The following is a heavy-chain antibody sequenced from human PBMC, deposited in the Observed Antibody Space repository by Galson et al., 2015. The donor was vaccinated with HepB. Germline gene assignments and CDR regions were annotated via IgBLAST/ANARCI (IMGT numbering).Heavy chain of an antibody. J-gene: IGHJ4*02. CDR1: GYTFTSYG. CDR2: ISAYTGNT. Sequence: SVKVSCKASGYTFTSYGISWVRQAPGQGLEWMGWISAYTGNTNFAQEVQGRVTVTTDTSTSTAYMELRSLTSDDTAVYYCARAGAVAGFLDSWGQGTLVIVSS. D-gene: IGHD6-19*01. CDR3: ARAGAVAGFLDS. V-gene: IGHV1-18*01.